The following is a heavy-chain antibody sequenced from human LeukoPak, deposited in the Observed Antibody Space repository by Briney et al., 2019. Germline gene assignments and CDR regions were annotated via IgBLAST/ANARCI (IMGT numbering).Heavy chain of an antibody. CDR3: ARAGISTRVYYFDY. J-gene: IGHJ4*02. Sequence: GGSLRLSCAASGFTFSNYWMYWVRQVPGEGLVWVSRTNSDGSNTDYADSVRGRFTISRDNPKNTLYLQMNSLRAEDTAVYYCARAGISTRVYYFDYWGQGTLVTVSS. CDR2: TNSDGSNT. D-gene: IGHD1-1*01. V-gene: IGHV3-74*01. CDR1: GFTFSNYW.